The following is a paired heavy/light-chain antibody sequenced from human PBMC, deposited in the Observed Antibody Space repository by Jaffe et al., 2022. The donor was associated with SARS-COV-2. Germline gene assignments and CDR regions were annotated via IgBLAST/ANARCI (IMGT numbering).Light chain of an antibody. J-gene: IGLJ2*01. CDR3: QSFDRSLSAVI. CDR1: SSNIGAGYD. V-gene: IGLV1-40*01. Sequence: QSVLTQPPSVTGAPGQRVTISCTGTSSNIGAGYDVHWYQHLPGTAPKLLINANNNRPSGVPDRFSGSKSGTSASLAITGLQAEDEADYYCQSFDRSLSAVIFGGGTKLTVL. CDR2: ANN.
Heavy chain of an antibody. D-gene: IGHD3-10*01. CDR1: GGSISSTTYF. V-gene: IGHV4-39*01. CDR2: VFYSGDT. CDR3: ARQSHYYMNWFDP. J-gene: IGHJ5*02. Sequence: QLLLQVSGPGLVEPSETLSLTCTVSGGSISSTTYFWGWIRQPPGKDLEWIGSVFYSGDTYYNPSLKTRVTISVATSKNQFSLRLRSATAADTALYYCARQSHYYMNWFDPWGQGTLVAVSS.